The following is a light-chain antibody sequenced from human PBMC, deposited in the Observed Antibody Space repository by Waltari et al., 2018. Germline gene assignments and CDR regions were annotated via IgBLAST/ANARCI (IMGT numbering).Light chain of an antibody. CDR2: RIS. V-gene: IGKV1-39*01. CDR1: ENIAND. J-gene: IGKJ2*01. CDR3: QQSYSRPPT. Sequence: DIQMTQAPSSLSASIGDRVIITCRASENIANDVSWYRQKPGTAPELLIYRISSLQSGVPSRFSGGGSGTDCTLTISRLQPEDFATYICQQSYSRPPTFGQGTKVEIK.